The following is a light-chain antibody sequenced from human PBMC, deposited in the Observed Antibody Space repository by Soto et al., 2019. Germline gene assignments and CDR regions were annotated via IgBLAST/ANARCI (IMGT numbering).Light chain of an antibody. J-gene: IGLJ3*02. CDR2: DVS. V-gene: IGLV2-11*01. CDR1: SSDVGGYNY. Sequence: QSALTQPRSVSGSPGQSVTISCTGTSSDVGGYNYVSWYQQHPGKAPKLMIYDVSKRPSGVPDRFSGSKSGNTASLTISGLQAEDEADYYCCSYAGSYTFVWVFGGGTKLTVL. CDR3: CSYAGSYTFVWV.